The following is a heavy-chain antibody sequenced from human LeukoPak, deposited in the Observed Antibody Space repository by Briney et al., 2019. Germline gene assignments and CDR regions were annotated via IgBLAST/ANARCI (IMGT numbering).Heavy chain of an antibody. J-gene: IGHJ4*02. CDR3: AIQGKPGIAAALVY. CDR1: GGTFSSYA. V-gene: IGHV1-69*05. D-gene: IGHD6-13*01. CDR2: IIPIFGTA. Sequence: ASVKVSCKASGGTFSSYAISWVRQAPGQGLEWMGGIIPIFGTANYAQKFQGRVTITTDESTSTAYMELSSLRSEDTAVYYCAIQGKPGIAAALVYWGQGTLVTVSS.